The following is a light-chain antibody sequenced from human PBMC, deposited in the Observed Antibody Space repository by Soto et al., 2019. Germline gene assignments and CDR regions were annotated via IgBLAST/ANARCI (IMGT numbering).Light chain of an antibody. Sequence: EIVLTQSPATLSLSPGERATLSCRASQSVSSYLAWYQQKPGQAPRLLIYDASNRATGIPARFSGSRSGTEFTLTISSLQSEDFAVYYCQQYYNWPPYTFGQGTKVDIK. CDR2: DAS. J-gene: IGKJ2*01. CDR1: QSVSSY. V-gene: IGKV3-11*01. CDR3: QQYYNWPPYT.